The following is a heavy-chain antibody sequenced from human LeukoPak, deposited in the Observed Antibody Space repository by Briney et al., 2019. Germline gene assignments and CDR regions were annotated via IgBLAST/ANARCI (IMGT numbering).Heavy chain of an antibody. CDR2: INHSGST. D-gene: IGHD1-26*01. Sequence: PSETLSLTCAVYGGSFSGYYWSWIRQPPGKGLEWIGEINHSGSTNYNPSLKSRVTISVDTSKNQFSLKLSSVTAADTAVYYCARDGWSYNYYYGMDVWGQGTTVTVSS. CDR1: GGSFSGYY. CDR3: ARDGWSYNYYYGMDV. V-gene: IGHV4-34*01. J-gene: IGHJ6*02.